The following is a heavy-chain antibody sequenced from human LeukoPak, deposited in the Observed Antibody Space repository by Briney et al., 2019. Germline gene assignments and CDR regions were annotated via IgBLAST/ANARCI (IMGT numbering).Heavy chain of an antibody. CDR1: GYTFTSYG. CDR3: ARAMFQLLPNYYYYYMDV. CDR2: ISAYNSNT. V-gene: IGHV1-18*01. Sequence: ASVKVSCKASGYTFTSYGINWVRQAPGQGLEWTGWISAYNSNTNYAQKLQGRVTMTTDTSTSTAYMELRSLRSDDTAVYYCARAMFQLLPNYYYYYMDVWGKGTAVTVSS. J-gene: IGHJ6*03. D-gene: IGHD2-2*01.